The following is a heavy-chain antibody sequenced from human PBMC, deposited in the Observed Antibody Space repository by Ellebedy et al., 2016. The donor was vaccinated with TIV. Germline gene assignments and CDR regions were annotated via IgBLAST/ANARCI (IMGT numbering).Heavy chain of an antibody. J-gene: IGHJ4*02. D-gene: IGHD3-9*01. V-gene: IGHV4-4*07. CDR3: ASRRGSFVFRVPTTDSLDY. Sequence: SETLSLXCTVSGDSISAYYWSWIRQPAGKGLEWIGRVSTTGTTNYNPSLKSRVTMSVDRSKNQFSLRLTSVTAADTAIYYCASRRGSFVFRVPTTDSLDYWGQGTLVTVSS. CDR2: VSTTGTT. CDR1: GDSISAYY.